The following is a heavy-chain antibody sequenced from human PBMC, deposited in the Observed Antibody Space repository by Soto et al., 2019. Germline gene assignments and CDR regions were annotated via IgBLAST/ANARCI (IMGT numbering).Heavy chain of an antibody. CDR2: IYYSGRS. J-gene: IGHJ4*02. CDR1: GGSITSSSYY. CDR3: ARQRTTVVTQAYFDH. D-gene: IGHD4-17*01. V-gene: IGHV4-39*01. Sequence: LSLTCTVSGGSITSSSYYWGWIRQPPGKGLEWIGGIYYSGRSYYNPSLKSRVTMSVDTSKNQFSLTLNSVTAADAAVYYCARQRTTVVTQAYFDHWGQGTLVTVSS.